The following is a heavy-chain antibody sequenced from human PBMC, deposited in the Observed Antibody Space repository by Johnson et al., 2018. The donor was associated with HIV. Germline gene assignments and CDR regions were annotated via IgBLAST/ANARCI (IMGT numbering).Heavy chain of an antibody. CDR2: LYSDGGT. CDR3: ARDFDTSGSLDAFDI. V-gene: IGHV3-66*03. D-gene: IGHD3-22*01. Sequence: VQLVESGGGLIRPGGSLRLSCAASGFTVSSNYMSWVRQAPGKGLEWVSVLYSDGGTYYADSVKGRFTISRDNSKNTLYLQMNSLRAEDTAVYYCARDFDTSGSLDAFDIWGQGTMVTVSS. J-gene: IGHJ3*02. CDR1: GFTVSSNY.